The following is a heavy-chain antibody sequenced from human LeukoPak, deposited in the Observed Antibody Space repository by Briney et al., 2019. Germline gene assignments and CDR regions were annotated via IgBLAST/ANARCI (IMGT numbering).Heavy chain of an antibody. CDR2: INPDSGDT. J-gene: IGHJ4*02. Sequence: ASVKVSCKASGYSFIGYYMHWVRQAPGQGLEWMGWINPDSGDTNYAQKFQGRVTMTRDTSISTACMELSSLKSDDTGVYYCAKYGFTSSDTDYWGQGTLVTVSS. D-gene: IGHD2-2*01. CDR3: AKYGFTSSDTDY. CDR1: GYSFIGYY. V-gene: IGHV1-2*02.